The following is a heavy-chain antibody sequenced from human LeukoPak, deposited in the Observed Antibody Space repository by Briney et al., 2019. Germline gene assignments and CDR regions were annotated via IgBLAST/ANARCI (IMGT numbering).Heavy chain of an antibody. CDR1: GFTFSSYG. D-gene: IGHD2-2*01. V-gene: IGHV3-33*01. J-gene: IGHJ4*02. Sequence: PGGSLRLSCAASGFTFSSYGMHWVRQAPGKGLEWVAVIWYDGSNKYYADSVKGRFTISRDNAKNTLYLQMNSLRAEDTAVYYCARDHKTRSAAIGYWGQGTLVTVSS. CDR2: IWYDGSNK. CDR3: ARDHKTRSAAIGY.